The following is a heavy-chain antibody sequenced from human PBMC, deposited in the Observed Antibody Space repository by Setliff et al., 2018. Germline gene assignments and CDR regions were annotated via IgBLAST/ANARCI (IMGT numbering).Heavy chain of an antibody. D-gene: IGHD3-16*01. CDR2: FKSKTDGGTT. Sequence: GGSLRLSCAVSGFTFNNTWLNWVRQAPGKGLEWVGRFKSKTDGGTTDYAAPVKGRFTISRDYSKNTLFLQMNSLIIKDTAVYYCTTDPSPTFGGVIGAAFDIWGQGTMVTVSS. V-gene: IGHV3-15*01. J-gene: IGHJ3*02. CDR1: GFTFNNTW. CDR3: TTDPSPTFGGVIGAAFDI.